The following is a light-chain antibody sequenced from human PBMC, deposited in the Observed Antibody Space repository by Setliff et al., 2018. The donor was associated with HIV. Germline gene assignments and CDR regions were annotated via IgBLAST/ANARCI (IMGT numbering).Light chain of an antibody. CDR3: SSYTSSSTRV. Sequence: QSALTQPRSVSGSPGLSVTISCTGTSSDVGGYNYVSWYQQHPGKAPKLMIYEVSNRPSGVSNRFSGSKSGNTASLTISGLQAEDEADYFCSSYTSSSTRVFGTGTKVTVL. V-gene: IGLV2-14*01. CDR2: EVS. J-gene: IGLJ1*01. CDR1: SSDVGGYNY.